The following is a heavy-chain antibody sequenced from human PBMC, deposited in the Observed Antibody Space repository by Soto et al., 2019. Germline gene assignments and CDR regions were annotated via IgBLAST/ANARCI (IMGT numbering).Heavy chain of an antibody. D-gene: IGHD2-2*01. J-gene: IGHJ5*01. CDR2: VSPNSGNT. CDR3: ARGRFYSETSTWFAF. CDR1: GYTFTDYD. Sequence: ASVNVSCKASGYTFTDYDINWVRQAPGQGLEWMGWVSPNSGNTVYAQKFQDRVTMTRDTSISTAYMELSNLRFEDSAMYYCARGRFYSETSTWFAFWGQGTPVTVSS. V-gene: IGHV1-8*01.